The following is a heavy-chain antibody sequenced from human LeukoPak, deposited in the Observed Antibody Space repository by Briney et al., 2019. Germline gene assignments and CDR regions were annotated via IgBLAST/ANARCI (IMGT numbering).Heavy chain of an antibody. V-gene: IGHV1-3*01. CDR3: ARDYSGNSFFDY. CDR2: INVGNGNT. Sequence: ASVKVSCKASGYTFTSYAMHWVRQAPGQRLEWMGWINVGNGNTKYSQKFQGRVTITRDTSASTAYMELSSLRSEDTAIHYCARDYSGNSFFDYWGQGTLVTVSS. CDR1: GYTFTSYA. D-gene: IGHD4-23*01. J-gene: IGHJ4*02.